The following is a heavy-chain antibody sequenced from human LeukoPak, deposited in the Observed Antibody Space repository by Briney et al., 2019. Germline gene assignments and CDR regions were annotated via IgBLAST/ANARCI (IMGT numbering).Heavy chain of an antibody. CDR3: ARVYCSGGSCYSWFDP. D-gene: IGHD2-15*01. J-gene: IGHJ5*02. CDR2: ISAYNGNT. V-gene: IGHV1-18*01. Sequence: ASVKVSFKASGYTFTSYGISWVRQAPGQGLEWMGWISAYNGNTNYAQKLQGRVTMTTDTSTSTAYMELRSLRSEDTAVYYCARVYCSGGSCYSWFDPWGQGTLVTVSS. CDR1: GYTFTSYG.